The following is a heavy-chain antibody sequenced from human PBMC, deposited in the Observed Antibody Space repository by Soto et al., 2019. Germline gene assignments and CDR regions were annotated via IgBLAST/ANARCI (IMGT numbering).Heavy chain of an antibody. J-gene: IGHJ6*02. V-gene: IGHV3-30-3*01. Sequence: QVQLVESGGGVVQPGRSLRLSCAASGFTFISYAMHWVRQAPGKGLEWVAVISFDGSTEYYADSVKGRFTISRDNSKNTVYLQMTSLRSEATAVYYCARSRHGSGSYTHFYSGLDVWGQGTTVTVSS. CDR3: ARSRHGSGSYTHFYSGLDV. D-gene: IGHD3-10*01. CDR1: GFTFISYA. CDR2: ISFDGSTE.